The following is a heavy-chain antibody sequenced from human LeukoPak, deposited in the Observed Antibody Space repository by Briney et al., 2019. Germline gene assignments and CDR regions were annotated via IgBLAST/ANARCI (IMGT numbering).Heavy chain of an antibody. CDR2: ISSSSSTI. Sequence: PGGSLRLSCAASGFTFSSYSMDWVRQAPGKGLEWVSYISSSSSTIYYADSVKGRFTISRDNAKNPLYLQMNSLRAEDTAVYYCARVEYFDYWGQGTLVTVSS. CDR3: ARVEYFDY. CDR1: GFTFSSYS. V-gene: IGHV3-48*04. D-gene: IGHD5-24*01. J-gene: IGHJ4*02.